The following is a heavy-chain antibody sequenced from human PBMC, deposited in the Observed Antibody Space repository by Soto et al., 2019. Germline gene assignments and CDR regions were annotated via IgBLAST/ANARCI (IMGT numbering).Heavy chain of an antibody. Sequence: SLRLPWAAAGLTFSSLAMSRVRQAPGKGLEWVSAISGSGGSTYYADSVKGRFTISRDNSKNTLYLQMNSLRAEDTAVYYCAKGRGYSGYDSGRGIDYWGQGTLVTVSS. D-gene: IGHD5-12*01. J-gene: IGHJ4*02. V-gene: IGHV3-23*01. CDR1: GLTFSSLA. CDR3: AKGRGYSGYDSGRGIDY. CDR2: ISGSGGST.